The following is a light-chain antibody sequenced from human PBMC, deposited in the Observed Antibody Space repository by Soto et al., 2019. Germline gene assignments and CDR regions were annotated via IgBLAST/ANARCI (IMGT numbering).Light chain of an antibody. CDR1: QSVSSTY. CDR3: QQYGSSPWT. Sequence: EIVLTQSPGTLSLSPGERATLSCRASQSVSSTYLAWYQQKPGQAPRLLFYGASSRATGIPDRFSGSASGTDFTLTISRLEPEDFAVYYCQQYGSSPWTFGQGTKVEIK. CDR2: GAS. J-gene: IGKJ1*01. V-gene: IGKV3-20*01.